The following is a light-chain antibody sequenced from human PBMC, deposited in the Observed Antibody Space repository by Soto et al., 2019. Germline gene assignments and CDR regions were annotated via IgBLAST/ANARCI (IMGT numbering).Light chain of an antibody. CDR3: QHYKTWPLS. Sequence: EIVLTQSPATLSLSPGERATLSCWASQSVNRYLVWYQQKPGQAPRLLMYDASKRATGIPARFSGSGSGTDFTLTISSLEPEDFAVYYCQHYKTWPLSFGGGTKVDIK. CDR2: DAS. CDR1: QSVNRY. J-gene: IGKJ4*01. V-gene: IGKV3-11*01.